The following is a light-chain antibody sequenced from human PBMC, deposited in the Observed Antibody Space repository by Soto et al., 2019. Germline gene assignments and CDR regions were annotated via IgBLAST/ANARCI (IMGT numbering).Light chain of an antibody. CDR1: ESLSTY. V-gene: IGKV3-15*01. CDR2: GAS. J-gene: IGKJ2*01. CDR3: QSYNDWPFS. Sequence: EIVMTQSPAALSVSPGERVTLSCRASESLSTYLAWYQHKPGQAPTLLIYGASTKATGIPARFSGSGSATEFTLTISSLQSEDFAVYYCQSYNDWPFSFGQGTKVEIK.